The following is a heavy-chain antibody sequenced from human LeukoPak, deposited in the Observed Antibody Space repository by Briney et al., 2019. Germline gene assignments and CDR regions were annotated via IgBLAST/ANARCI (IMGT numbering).Heavy chain of an antibody. D-gene: IGHD6-19*01. CDR3: AKDPVQGIAVAGSGYFDY. J-gene: IGHJ4*02. CDR1: GFTFSSYA. CDR2: ISGSGGST. Sequence: PGGSLRLSCAASGFTFSSYAMSWVRQAPGKGLEWVSAISGSGGSTYYADSVKGRFTISRDNSKNTLYLQMNSLRAEDTAVYYCAKDPVQGIAVAGSGYFDYWGQGTLVTVSS. V-gene: IGHV3-23*01.